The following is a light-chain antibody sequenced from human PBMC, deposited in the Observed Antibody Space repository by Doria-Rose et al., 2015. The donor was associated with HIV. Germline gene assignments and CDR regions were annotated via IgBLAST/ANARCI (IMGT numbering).Light chain of an antibody. CDR3: HQYGTAWA. CDR2: DGS. V-gene: IGKV3-20*01. CDR1: QSFSSTY. J-gene: IGKJ1*01. Sequence: EIVLTQSPGTLSLSPGERATLSCRASQSFSSTYLAWYEQKPGQARSLLIYDGSTRTTGIPDRFSASGSGTDFTLTSNRLEPEDLALYYCHQYGTAWAFGQGTKVEI.